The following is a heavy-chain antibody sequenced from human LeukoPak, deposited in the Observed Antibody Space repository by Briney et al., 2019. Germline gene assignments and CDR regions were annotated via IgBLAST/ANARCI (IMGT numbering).Heavy chain of an antibody. CDR1: GYSISSGYY. J-gene: IGHJ6*03. Sequence: ASETLSLTCAVSGYSISSGYYWGWIRQPPGKGLEWIGSIYHSGSTYYNPSLKSRVTISADTSKNQFSLKLSSVTAADTAVYYCARADSNYYYYYYMDVWGKGTTVTVS. V-gene: IGHV4-38-2*01. D-gene: IGHD3-22*01. CDR3: ARADSNYYYYYYMDV. CDR2: IYHSGST.